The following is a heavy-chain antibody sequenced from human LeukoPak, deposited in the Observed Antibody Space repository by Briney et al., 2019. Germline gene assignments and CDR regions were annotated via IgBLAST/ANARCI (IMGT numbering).Heavy chain of an antibody. J-gene: IGHJ5*02. D-gene: IGHD3-9*01. CDR3: ARGGSPGYNWFDP. CDR2: ISSSGGTI. Sequence: PGGSLRLSCAASGFTFSDYYMSWIRQAPGKGLEWVSYISSSGGTIYYADSVKGRVTISRDNAKNSLYLQMNSLRAEDTAVYYCARGGSPGYNWFDPWGQGTLVTVSS. V-gene: IGHV3-11*01. CDR1: GFTFSDYY.